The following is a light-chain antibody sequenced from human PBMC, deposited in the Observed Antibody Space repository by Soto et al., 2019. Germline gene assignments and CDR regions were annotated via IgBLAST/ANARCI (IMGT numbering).Light chain of an antibody. CDR1: RNINRK. Sequence: EIVMTQSPATLSVSPGERATLSCRASRNINRKLAWYQQKPGQAPRLLISGASTRATGIPARFSRSGSGTEFTLTISSLQSEDFAVYYCQQYYDYPPLIFGGGTKVEIK. J-gene: IGKJ4*01. CDR2: GAS. V-gene: IGKV3-15*01. CDR3: QQYYDYPPLI.